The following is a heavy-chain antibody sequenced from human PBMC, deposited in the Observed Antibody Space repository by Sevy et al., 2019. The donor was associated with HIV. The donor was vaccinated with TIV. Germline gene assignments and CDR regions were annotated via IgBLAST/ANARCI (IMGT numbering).Heavy chain of an antibody. V-gene: IGHV5-51*01. CDR3: ATSRAGYFDSSGYYIY. CDR2: IYPDDSDT. D-gene: IGHD3-22*01. J-gene: IGHJ4*02. Sequence: GESLKISCKGSGYSFTSHWIGWVRHMPGKGLEWRGIIYPDDSDTRYSPSFQGQVTFSADKSIGTAYLQWSSLKASDTAMYSYATSRAGYFDSSGYYIYWGQGTLVTVSS. CDR1: GYSFTSHW.